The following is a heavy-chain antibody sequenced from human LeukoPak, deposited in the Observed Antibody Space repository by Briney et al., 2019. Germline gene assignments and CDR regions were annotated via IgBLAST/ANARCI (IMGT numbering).Heavy chain of an antibody. J-gene: IGHJ4*02. CDR2: ISSSGSTI. CDR1: GFTFSDYY. Sequence: GGSLRLSCAASGFTFSDYYMSWIRQAPGKGLEWVSYISSSGSTIYYADSVKGRFTISRDNSKKTLYLQMNSLRAEDTAVYYCAKDQRTTGYYSADYWGQGTLVTVSS. V-gene: IGHV3-11*01. CDR3: AKDQRTTGYYSADY. D-gene: IGHD2-15*01.